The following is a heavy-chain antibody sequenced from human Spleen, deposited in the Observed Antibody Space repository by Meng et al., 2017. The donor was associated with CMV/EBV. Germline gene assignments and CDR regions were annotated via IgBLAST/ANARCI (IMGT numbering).Heavy chain of an antibody. D-gene: IGHD2-2*01. CDR2: MNPNSGNT. J-gene: IGHJ5*02. V-gene: IGHV1-8*01. CDR3: ARENLDCSSTSCYPYTGFDP. CDR1: GYTFTSYD. Sequence: ASVKVSCKASGYTFTSYDINWVRQATGQGLEWMGWMNPNSGNTGYAQKFQGRVTMTRNTSISTAYMELSSLRSEDTAVYYCARENLDCSSTSCYPYTGFDPWGQGTLVTVSS.